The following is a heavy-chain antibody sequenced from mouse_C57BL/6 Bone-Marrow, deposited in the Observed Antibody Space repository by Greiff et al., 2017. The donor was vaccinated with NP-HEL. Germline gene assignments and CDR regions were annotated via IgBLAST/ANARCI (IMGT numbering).Heavy chain of an antibody. V-gene: IGHV1-69*01. J-gene: IGHJ3*01. CDR2: IDPSDSYT. Sequence: QVQLQQPGAELVMPGASVKLSCKASGHTFTSYWMHWVKQRPGQGLEWIGEIDPSDSYTNYNQKFKGKSTLTVDKSSSTAYMQLSILTSEDSAVYYCARYYYGSSPWFAYWGQGTLVTVSA. CDR3: ARYYYGSSPWFAY. CDR1: GHTFTSYW. D-gene: IGHD1-1*01.